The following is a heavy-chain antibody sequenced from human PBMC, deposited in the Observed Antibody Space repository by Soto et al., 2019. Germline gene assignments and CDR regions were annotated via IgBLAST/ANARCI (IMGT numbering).Heavy chain of an antibody. D-gene: IGHD2-15*01. CDR2: MNPNSGNT. Sequence: ASVKVSCKASGYTFTSYDINWVRQATGQGLEWMGWMNPNSGNTGYAQKFQGRVTMTRNTSISTAYMELSSLRSEDTAVYYCASKENCSGGSCSWLDAVDIWGQGTMVTVSS. J-gene: IGHJ3*02. CDR3: ASKENCSGGSCSWLDAVDI. CDR1: GYTFTSYD. V-gene: IGHV1-8*01.